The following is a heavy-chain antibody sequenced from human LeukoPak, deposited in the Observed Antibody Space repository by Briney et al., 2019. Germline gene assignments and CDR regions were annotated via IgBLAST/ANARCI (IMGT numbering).Heavy chain of an antibody. CDR1: GFTVSSNY. CDR3: ARLMRRWLHIHYFDY. Sequence: PGGSLRLSCAASGFTVSSNYMSWVRQAPGKGLEWIGEINHSGSTNYNPSLKSRVTISVDTSKNQFSLKLSSVTAADTAVYYCARLMRRWLHIHYFDYWGQGTLVTVSS. J-gene: IGHJ4*02. V-gene: IGHV4-34*01. CDR2: INHSGST. D-gene: IGHD5-24*01.